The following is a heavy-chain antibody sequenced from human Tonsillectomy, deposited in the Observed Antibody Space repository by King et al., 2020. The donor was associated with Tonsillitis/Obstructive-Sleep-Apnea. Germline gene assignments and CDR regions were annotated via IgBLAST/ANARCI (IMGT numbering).Heavy chain of an antibody. J-gene: IGHJ6*03. CDR3: ARDGALDAYSYNCYMDV. D-gene: IGHD4/OR15-4a*01. CDR2: INPNSGAT. V-gene: IGHV1-2*06. CDR1: GYTFTGYS. Sequence: QLVQSGAEVKKPGASVKVSCKASGYTFTGYSMHWVRQAPGQGLEWMGRINPNSGATNYALKFQGRVTMTRDTSISTASMELSRLQSDDTAVYYCARDGALDAYSYNCYMDVWGKGTTVTVSS.